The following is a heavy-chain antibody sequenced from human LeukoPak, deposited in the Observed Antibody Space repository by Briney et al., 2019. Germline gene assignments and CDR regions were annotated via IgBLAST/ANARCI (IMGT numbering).Heavy chain of an antibody. D-gene: IGHD6-19*01. J-gene: IGHJ4*02. V-gene: IGHV3-23*01. CDR3: AKAYSSGWALDY. CDR1: GFTFSSYA. CDR2: ISGSGGST. Sequence: TGGSLRLSCAASGFTFSSYAMSWVRQAPGKGLEWVSAISGSGGSTYYADSVKGRFTISRDNSKNTLYLQMNSLRAEDTAVYYCAKAYSSGWALDYWGQGTLVTVSS.